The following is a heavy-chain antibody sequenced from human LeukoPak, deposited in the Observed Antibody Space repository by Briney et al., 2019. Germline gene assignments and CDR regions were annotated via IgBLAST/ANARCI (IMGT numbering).Heavy chain of an antibody. Sequence: SETLSLTCTVSGGSISSYYWSWIRQPAGKGLEWIGRIYTSGSTNYNPSLKSRVTMSVDTSKNQFSLKLSSVTAADTAVYYCARSLWFGESEKNNWFDPWGQGTLVTVSS. V-gene: IGHV4-4*07. CDR2: IYTSGST. CDR3: ARSLWFGESEKNNWFDP. D-gene: IGHD3-10*01. J-gene: IGHJ5*02. CDR1: GGSISSYY.